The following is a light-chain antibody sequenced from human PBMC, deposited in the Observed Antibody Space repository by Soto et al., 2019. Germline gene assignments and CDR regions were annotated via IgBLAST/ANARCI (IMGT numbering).Light chain of an antibody. Sequence: QSVLTQPASVSGSPGQSVTISCTGTSSDVGRYDYVSWYQQHPGKAPKLIVYDVTERPSGVPDRFSGSKSGNTASLTISGLQAEDEADYSCCSFAGSYSYVFGTGTKAPS. CDR3: CSFAGSYSYV. CDR1: SSDVGRYDY. CDR2: DVT. V-gene: IGLV2-11*01. J-gene: IGLJ1*01.